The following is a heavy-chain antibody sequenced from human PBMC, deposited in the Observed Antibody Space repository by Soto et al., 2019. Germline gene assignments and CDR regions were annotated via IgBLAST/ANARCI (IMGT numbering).Heavy chain of an antibody. Sequence: QVQLVQSGAEVKKPGSSVKVSCKTSGVSFNNNGIGWVRQAPGHGLEWMGGVSPPFRTSNYARKLQGRLPVTADASTGTVNVELSRLTSEDTLQYYCARVLYYGSRYSSPYGMDVWGQRTTVTVSS. CDR2: VSPPFRTS. V-gene: IGHV1-69*01. CDR1: GVSFNNNG. CDR3: ARVLYYGSRYSSPYGMDV. D-gene: IGHD3-10*01. J-gene: IGHJ6*02.